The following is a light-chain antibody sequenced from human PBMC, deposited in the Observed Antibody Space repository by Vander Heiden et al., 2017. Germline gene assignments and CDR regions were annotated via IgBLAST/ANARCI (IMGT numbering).Light chain of an antibody. CDR2: SNN. J-gene: IGLJ1*01. V-gene: IGLV1-44*01. CDR1: SSNIGSNT. Sequence: QSVLTQPPSASGPPGQRVPISCSGSSSNIGSNTVNWYQQLPGTAPKLLIYSNNQRPSGVPDRFSGSKSGTSASLAISGLQSEDEADYYCAAWDDSLNGRVFGTGTKVTVL. CDR3: AAWDDSLNGRV.